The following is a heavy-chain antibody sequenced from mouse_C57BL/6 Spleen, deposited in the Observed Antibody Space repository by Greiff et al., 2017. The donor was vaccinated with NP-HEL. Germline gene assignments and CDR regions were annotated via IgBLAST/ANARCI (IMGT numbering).Heavy chain of an antibody. V-gene: IGHV1-52*01. CDR3: ARFDGYPDY. CDR2: IDPSDSET. CDR1: GYTFTSYW. J-gene: IGHJ2*01. Sequence: QVQLQQSGAELVRPGSSVKLSCKASGYTFTSYWMHWVKQRPIQGLEWIGNIDPSDSETHYNQKFKDKATLTVDKSSSTAYMQLSSLTSEDSAVYYCARFDGYPDYWGQGTTLTVSS. D-gene: IGHD2-3*01.